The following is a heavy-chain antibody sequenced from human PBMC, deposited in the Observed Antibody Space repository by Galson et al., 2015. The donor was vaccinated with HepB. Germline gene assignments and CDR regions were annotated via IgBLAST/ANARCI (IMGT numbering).Heavy chain of an antibody. CDR2: IYYSGST. Sequence: TLSLTCTVFGGSISSGGYYWSWIRQHPGKGLEWIGYIYYSGSTYYNPSLKSRVTISVDTSKNQFSLKLSSVTAADTAVYYCARDQAGRSTLYYYYYGMNVWGQGTTVTVSS. CDR1: GGSISSGGYY. V-gene: IGHV4-31*03. CDR3: ARDQAGRSTLYYYYYGMNV. J-gene: IGHJ6*02. D-gene: IGHD2-2*01.